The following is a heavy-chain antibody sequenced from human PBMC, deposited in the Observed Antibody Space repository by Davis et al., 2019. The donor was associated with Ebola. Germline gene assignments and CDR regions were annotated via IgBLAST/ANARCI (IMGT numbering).Heavy chain of an antibody. CDR3: ARVGWVPSSDY. CDR1: GFTFSSYE. J-gene: IGHJ4*02. CDR2: ISSSGNTI. Sequence: GESLKISCAASGFTFSSYEMNWVRQAPGKGLEWVSYISSSGNTIYYADSVKGRFTISRDNAKNSLYLQMNSVRAEDTAVYYCARVGWVPSSDYWGQGTLVTVSS. V-gene: IGHV3-48*03. D-gene: IGHD2-2*01.